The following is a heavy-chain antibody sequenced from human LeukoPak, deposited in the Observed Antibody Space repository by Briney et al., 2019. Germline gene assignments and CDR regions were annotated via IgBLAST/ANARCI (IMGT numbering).Heavy chain of an antibody. J-gene: IGHJ4*02. D-gene: IGHD3-16*01. CDR3: ARGVGDLGDY. CDR2: MSPNSGIT. CDR1: GYTFTSYD. Sequence: GASVKVSCKASGYTFTSYDINWVRQATGQGLEWMGWMSPNSGITDYAQKFQGRVTMTRNTSISTAYMELSSLRSEDTAVYYCARGVGDLGDYWGQGTLVTVSS. V-gene: IGHV1-8*01.